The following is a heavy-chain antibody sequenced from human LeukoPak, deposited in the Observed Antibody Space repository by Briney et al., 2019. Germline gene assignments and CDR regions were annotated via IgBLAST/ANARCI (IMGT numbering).Heavy chain of an antibody. V-gene: IGHV4-4*02. CDR3: ASCLFDYYYFAQ. D-gene: IGHD2/OR15-2a*01. J-gene: IGHJ4*02. CDR1: GDSITRHNW. CDR2: IYHSGTT. Sequence: SGTLSLTCSVSGDSITRHNWWSWVRQSPGRGLEWIGEIYHSGTTNYSPSLKSRVTISVDKSKNQLSLQLTSVTAADTAVYFCASCLFDYYYFAQCGRGTLVTVSS.